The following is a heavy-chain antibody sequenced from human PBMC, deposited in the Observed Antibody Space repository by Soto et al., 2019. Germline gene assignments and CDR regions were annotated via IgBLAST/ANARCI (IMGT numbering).Heavy chain of an antibody. J-gene: IGHJ5*02. D-gene: IGHD3-10*01. Sequence: SETLSLTCTVSDGSISSSSYYWGWIRQPPGKGLEWIGSIYYSGSTYYNPSLKSRVTISVDTSKNQFSLKLSSVTAADTAVYYCARGGSRDSGTYHNRWFDPWGQGTRVTVSS. CDR1: DGSISSSSYY. CDR2: IYYSGST. V-gene: IGHV4-39*07. CDR3: ARGGSRDSGTYHNRWFDP.